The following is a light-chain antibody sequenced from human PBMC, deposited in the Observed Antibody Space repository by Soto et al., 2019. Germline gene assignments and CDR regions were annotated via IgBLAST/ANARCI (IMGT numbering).Light chain of an antibody. CDR2: ATS. CDR1: QRITTY. CDR3: HQTYYTPCT. Sequence: DIQMTQSPSSLSASVGDRVTITCQASQRITTYLNWYQQQPGKAPKLLIYATSTLQSGVPSRFSGSGSGTDFTLTITSLQPEDFATYYCHQTYYTPCTFGQGTKLEIK. V-gene: IGKV1-39*01. J-gene: IGKJ2*02.